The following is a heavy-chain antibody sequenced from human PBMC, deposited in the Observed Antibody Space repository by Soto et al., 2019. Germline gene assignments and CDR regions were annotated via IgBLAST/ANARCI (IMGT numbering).Heavy chain of an antibody. V-gene: IGHV4-39*01. CDR2: IYYSGST. J-gene: IGHJ4*02. D-gene: IGHD4-17*01. CDR3: ARLYDYGGNPLDY. CDR1: GGSISSSSYY. Sequence: SETLSLTCTVSGGSISSSSYYWGWIRQPPGKGLEWIGSIYYSGSTYYNPSLKSRVTISVDTSKNQFSLKLSSVAAADTAVDYCARLYDYGGNPLDYWGQGTLVTVSS.